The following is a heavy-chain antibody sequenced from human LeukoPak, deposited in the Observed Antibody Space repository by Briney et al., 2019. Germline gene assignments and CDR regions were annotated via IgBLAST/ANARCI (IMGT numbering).Heavy chain of an antibody. CDR3: ARGERGLYCSSTSCYPVL. Sequence: RPGGSLRLSCAASGFTFSSYSMNWVRQAPGKGLEWVSSISSSSSYIYYADSVKGRFTISRDNAKNSPYLQMNSLRAEDTAVYYCARGERGLYCSSTSCYPVLGGQGTLVTVSS. V-gene: IGHV3-21*01. D-gene: IGHD2-2*01. CDR2: ISSSSSYI. CDR1: GFTFSSYS. J-gene: IGHJ4*02.